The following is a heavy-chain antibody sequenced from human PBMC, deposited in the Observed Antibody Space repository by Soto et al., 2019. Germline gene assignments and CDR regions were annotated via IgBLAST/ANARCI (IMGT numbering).Heavy chain of an antibody. CDR1: GGSFSGYY. J-gene: IGHJ4*02. D-gene: IGHD3-9*01. Sequence: PSETLSLTCAVYGGSFSGYYWSWIRQPPGKGLEWIGEINHSGSTNYNPSLKSRVTISVDTSKNQFSLKLSSVTAADTAVYYCARAGNYDILTGQTIDYWGQGTLVTVFS. CDR2: INHSGST. V-gene: IGHV4-34*01. CDR3: ARAGNYDILTGQTIDY.